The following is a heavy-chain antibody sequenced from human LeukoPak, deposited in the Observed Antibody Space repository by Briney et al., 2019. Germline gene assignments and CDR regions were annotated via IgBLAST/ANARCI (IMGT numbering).Heavy chain of an antibody. CDR2: IKQDGSEK. D-gene: IGHD6-19*01. Sequence: PGGSLRLSCAASGFTFSSYGMHWVRQAPGKGLEWVANIKQDGSEKYYVDSVKGRFTISRDNAKNSLYLQMNSLRAEDTAVYYCARGTSGWYRYYFDYWGQGTLVTVSS. CDR3: ARGTSGWYRYYFDY. J-gene: IGHJ4*02. CDR1: GFTFSSYG. V-gene: IGHV3-7*01.